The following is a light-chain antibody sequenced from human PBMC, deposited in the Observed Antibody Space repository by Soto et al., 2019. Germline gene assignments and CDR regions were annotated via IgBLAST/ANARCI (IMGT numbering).Light chain of an antibody. Sequence: SVSAKVGDRVTITCQASHDISNYLNFYQQKPWKAPKLLIYEASNMETGVPSRFTGSGSGTDFTFTISSLQPEDIATYYCQQYEILPITFGHRTRLE. CDR3: QQYEILPIT. CDR1: HDISNY. V-gene: IGKV1-33*01. J-gene: IGKJ5*01. CDR2: EAS.